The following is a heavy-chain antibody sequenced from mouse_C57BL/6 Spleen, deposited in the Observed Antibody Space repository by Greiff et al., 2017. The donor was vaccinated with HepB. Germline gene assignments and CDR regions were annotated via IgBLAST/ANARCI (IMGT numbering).Heavy chain of an antibody. CDR3: AREWGNRFDY. J-gene: IGHJ2*01. CDR2: ISDGGSYT. V-gene: IGHV5-4*03. D-gene: IGHD2-1*01. CDR1: GFTFSSYA. Sequence: EVKLVESGGGLVKPGGSLKLSCAASGFTFSSYAMSWVRQTPEKRLEWVETISDGGSYTNYPANVKGRFTISRDNAKNNLYLQMSQLKSEDTAMYYCAREWGNRFDYWGQGTTLTVSS.